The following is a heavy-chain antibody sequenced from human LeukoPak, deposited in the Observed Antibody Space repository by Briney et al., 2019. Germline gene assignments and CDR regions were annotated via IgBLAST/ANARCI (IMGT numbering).Heavy chain of an antibody. D-gene: IGHD4-23*01. J-gene: IGHJ6*03. CDR2: INHSGGT. CDR1: GGSVTGFS. Sequence: SETLSLICAVYGGSVTGFSWSWIRQSPVKGLESIGEINHSGGTNYAPSLQSRVTLSLDTSKNQFSLTLTSVTAADTAVYYCVRGRNVKWVPGVGGNPRASRYYYYMDVWGKGTTVTVSS. CDR3: VRGRNVKWVPGVGGNPRASRYYYYMDV. V-gene: IGHV4-34*01.